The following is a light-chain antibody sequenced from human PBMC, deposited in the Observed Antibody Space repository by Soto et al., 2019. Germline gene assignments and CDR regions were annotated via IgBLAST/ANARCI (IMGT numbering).Light chain of an antibody. V-gene: IGKV3-20*01. CDR1: QSVSYTF. Sequence: EIGLTQSPGTLSLSPGERATLSCRARQSVSYTFFAWSQQKPGQAPRLVINDAFIRATGIPDRFSGSGSGKDFTLTSSRLEPEDFAVYYCQQYGSSPPPFGGGTKVEIK. J-gene: IGKJ4*01. CDR2: DAF. CDR3: QQYGSSPPP.